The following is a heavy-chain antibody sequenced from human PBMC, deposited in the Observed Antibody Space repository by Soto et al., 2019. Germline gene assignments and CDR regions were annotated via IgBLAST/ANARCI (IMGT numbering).Heavy chain of an antibody. CDR1: GFTFSSYG. Sequence: GGSLRLSCAASGFTFSSYGMHWVRQAPGKGLEWVAVISYDGSNKYYADSVKGRFTISRDNSKNTLYLQMNSLRAEDTAVYYCAKYGSTSRNFHCDGMDVPCQGTTVTLSS. D-gene: IGHD2-2*01. CDR2: ISYDGSNK. V-gene: IGHV3-30*18. CDR3: AKYGSTSRNFHCDGMDV. J-gene: IGHJ6*02.